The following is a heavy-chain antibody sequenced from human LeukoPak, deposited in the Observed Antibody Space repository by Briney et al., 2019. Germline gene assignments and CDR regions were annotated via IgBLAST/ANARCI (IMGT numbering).Heavy chain of an antibody. D-gene: IGHD3-3*01. CDR1: GYSFTTYW. J-gene: IGHJ5*02. V-gene: IGHV5-51*01. Sequence: GESLKISCKGSGYSFTTYWIGWVRQMPGKGLEWMGIIYPGDSETRYSPSFQGQVTISADKSISTAYLQWSSLKASDTAIYYCARRLIFGVVINGFDPWGQGTLVTVSS. CDR3: ARRLIFGVVINGFDP. CDR2: IYPGDSET.